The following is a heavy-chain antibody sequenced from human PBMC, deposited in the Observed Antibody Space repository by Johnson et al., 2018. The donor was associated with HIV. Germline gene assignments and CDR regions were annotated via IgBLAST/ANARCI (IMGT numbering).Heavy chain of an antibody. CDR1: GFTFGSYA. Sequence: EVQLVESGGGLVQPGGSLRLSCAASGFTFGSYAMSWVRQAPGKGLEWVSAISGRGGTRDYAAPVKGRFTISRDDSNNMLYLQMNSLKNEDTAVYYCATDVYPGPRYQLLHRGIWGHGTMVTVSS. CDR2: ISGRGGTR. V-gene: IGHV3-23*04. J-gene: IGHJ3*02. CDR3: ATDVYPGPRYQLLHRGI. D-gene: IGHD2-2*01.